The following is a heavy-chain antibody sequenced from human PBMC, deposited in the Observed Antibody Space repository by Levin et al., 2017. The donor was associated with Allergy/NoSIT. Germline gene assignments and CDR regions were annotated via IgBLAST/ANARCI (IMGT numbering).Heavy chain of an antibody. CDR1: GFTFSSYA. Sequence: HTGGSLRLSCAASGFTFSSYAMSWVRQAPGKGLEWVSAISGSGGSTYYADSVKGRFTISRDNSKNTLYLQMNSLRAEDTAVYYCATFSSGYYYAFDIWGQGTMVTVSS. V-gene: IGHV3-23*01. CDR3: ATFSSGYYYAFDI. D-gene: IGHD3-22*01. CDR2: ISGSGGST. J-gene: IGHJ3*02.